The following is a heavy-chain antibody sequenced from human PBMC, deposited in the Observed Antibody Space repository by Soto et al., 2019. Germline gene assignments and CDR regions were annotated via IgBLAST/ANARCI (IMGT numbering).Heavy chain of an antibody. J-gene: IGHJ4*02. CDR3: ARGTYRSKTDFDY. CDR2: ISSSSGTI. CDR1: GFTFIDYY. V-gene: IGHV3-11*01. Sequence: WGSLILSCSASGFTFIDYYMTWIRQAPGSGLEWVSYISSSSGTISYANSVKGRFTISRDNAQNSLYLQMTSLRAEDTAVYYCARGTYRSKTDFDYWGQGTLVTVSS. D-gene: IGHD6-13*01.